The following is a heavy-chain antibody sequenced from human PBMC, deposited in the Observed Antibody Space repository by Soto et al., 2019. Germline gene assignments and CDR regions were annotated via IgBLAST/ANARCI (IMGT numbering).Heavy chain of an antibody. V-gene: IGHV4-59*01. CDR3: ARADLGMEPSYYYYGMDV. CDR1: GGSISSYY. J-gene: IGHJ6*02. CDR2: IYYSGST. D-gene: IGHD1-1*01. Sequence: SETLSLTCTVSGGSISSYYWSWIRQPPGKGLEWIGYIYYSGSTNYNPSLKSRVTISVDTSKNQFSLKLGSVTAADTAVYYCARADLGMEPSYYYYGMDVWGQGTTVTVSS.